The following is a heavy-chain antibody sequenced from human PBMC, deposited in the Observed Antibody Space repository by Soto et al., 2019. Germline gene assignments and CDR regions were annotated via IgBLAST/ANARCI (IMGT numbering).Heavy chain of an antibody. V-gene: IGHV4-4*07. D-gene: IGHD2-15*01. CDR1: GGSISSSS. CDR3: ARGYCSGGSCYTAYLKAFDI. J-gene: IGHJ3*02. CDR2: IYTSGST. Sequence: LSLTCTVPGGSISSSSCSWIRQPAGEGLEWIARIYTSGSTNYNASRKSRVTMSVGTSKNQFSLKLSSVTAASTDVYYCARGYCSGGSCYTAYLKAFDILGQGTMVTVSS.